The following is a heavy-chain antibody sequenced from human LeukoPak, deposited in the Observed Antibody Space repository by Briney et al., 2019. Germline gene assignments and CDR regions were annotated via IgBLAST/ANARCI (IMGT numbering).Heavy chain of an antibody. CDR2: MNPNSGNT. V-gene: IGHV1-8*01. D-gene: IGHD6-6*01. CDR1: GYTFTSYD. Sequence: ASVKVSCKASGYTFTSYDINWVRQATGQGLEWMGWMNPNSGNTGYAQKFQGRVTMTRNTSISTAYMELSSLRSEDTAVYCCARSAARREANYYYYMDVWGKGTTVTVSS. CDR3: ARSAARREANYYYYMDV. J-gene: IGHJ6*03.